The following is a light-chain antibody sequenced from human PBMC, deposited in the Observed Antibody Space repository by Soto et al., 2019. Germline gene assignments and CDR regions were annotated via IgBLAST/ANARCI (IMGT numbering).Light chain of an antibody. CDR3: QSYDSTLSARYV. CDR1: SSNIGAGYD. CDR2: ANI. V-gene: IGLV1-40*01. J-gene: IGLJ1*01. Sequence: QSVLSQPPSVSGAPGQRVTISCTGSSSNIGAGYDAHWFQQVPGTAPKLLISANINRPSGVPDRFSGSKSGTSASLAITGLQADDEGDYYCQSYDSTLSARYVFGTGTKVTVL.